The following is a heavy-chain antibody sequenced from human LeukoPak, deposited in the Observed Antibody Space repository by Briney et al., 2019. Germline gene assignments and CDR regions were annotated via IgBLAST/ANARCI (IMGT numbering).Heavy chain of an antibody. V-gene: IGHV4-59*01. CDR1: GGSISSYY. D-gene: IGHD3-10*01. CDR2: IYYSGST. CDR3: ARDGSGSYYRPLYYYYGLDV. J-gene: IGHJ6*02. Sequence: SETLSLTCIVSGGSISSYYWSWIRQPPGKGLEWIGYIYYSGSTNYNPSLKSRVTISVDTSKNQFSLSLSSVSAADTAVYYCARDGSGSYYRPLYYYYGLDVWGQGTTVTVSS.